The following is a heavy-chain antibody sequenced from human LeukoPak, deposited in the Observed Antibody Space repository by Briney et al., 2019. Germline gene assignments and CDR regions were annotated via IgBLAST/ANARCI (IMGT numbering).Heavy chain of an antibody. CDR3: ARGRGYYYDSSGYTPGGY. Sequence: GGSLRLSCAASGFTFSNYAMSWVRQAPGKGLEWVSSLSGSGGKTFYADSVRGRFTISRDNAKNSLYLQMNSLRAEDTALYYCARGRGYYYDSSGYTPGGYWGQGTLVTVSS. CDR1: GFTFSNYA. V-gene: IGHV3-23*01. D-gene: IGHD3-22*01. J-gene: IGHJ4*02. CDR2: LSGSGGKT.